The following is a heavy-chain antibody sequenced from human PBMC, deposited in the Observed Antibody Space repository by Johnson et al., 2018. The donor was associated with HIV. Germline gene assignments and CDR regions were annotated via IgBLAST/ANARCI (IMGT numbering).Heavy chain of an antibody. J-gene: IGHJ3*02. Sequence: VQLVESGGGLIQPGGSLRLSCAASGFTVSHNYMSWVRQAPGEGLEWVSVIYSGGNKYYADSVKGRVTISGDNSKNTLYLQMNSLRAEDTAVYYCATELLRTEHDAFDIWGQGTMVTVSS. CDR2: IYSGGNK. D-gene: IGHD3-10*01. V-gene: IGHV3-66*03. CDR3: ATELLRTEHDAFDI. CDR1: GFTVSHNY.